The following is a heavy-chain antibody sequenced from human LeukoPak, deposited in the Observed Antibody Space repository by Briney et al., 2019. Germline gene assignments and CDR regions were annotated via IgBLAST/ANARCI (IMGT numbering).Heavy chain of an antibody. V-gene: IGHV3-64D*06. J-gene: IGHJ4*02. CDR2: ITSNGVNT. D-gene: IGHD1-26*01. Sequence: GGSLRLSCSASGFTFSTYAMHWVRQATGEGLEYVSGITSNGVNTYHADSVKGRFTISRDNSKNTLYFQMSSLRADDTAVYYCVKVSSTVGATYFDYWGQGTLVTVSS. CDR3: VKVSSTVGATYFDY. CDR1: GFTFSTYA.